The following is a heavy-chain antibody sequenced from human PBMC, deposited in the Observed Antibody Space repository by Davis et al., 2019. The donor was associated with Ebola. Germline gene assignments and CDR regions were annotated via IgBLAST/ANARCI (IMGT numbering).Heavy chain of an antibody. CDR3: ARPKHDFWSGLDY. J-gene: IGHJ4*02. CDR1: GYTFTSFG. CDR2: ISAYNGNT. V-gene: IGHV1-18*04. Sequence: ASVKVSCKASGYTFTSFGITWVRQAPGQGFEWMGWISAYNGNTNYAQSFQGRVTMTTDTPRGTAYMELRSLRSDDTAVYYCARPKHDFWSGLDYWGQGTLVTVSS. D-gene: IGHD3-3*01.